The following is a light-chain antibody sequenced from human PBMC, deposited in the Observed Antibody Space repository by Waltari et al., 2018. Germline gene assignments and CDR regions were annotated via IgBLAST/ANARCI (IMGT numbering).Light chain of an antibody. Sequence: EIVLTQSPGTLSLSPGERATLSCKASQSVNRGYLAWYQQKPGQAPRLLIYGASSRATGIPDRLSGSGSGTDFTLTISRLEPEDFAVYYCQQYGTSPNTFGQGTKLEV. CDR2: GAS. J-gene: IGKJ2*01. CDR3: QQYGTSPNT. CDR1: QSVNRGY. V-gene: IGKV3-20*01.